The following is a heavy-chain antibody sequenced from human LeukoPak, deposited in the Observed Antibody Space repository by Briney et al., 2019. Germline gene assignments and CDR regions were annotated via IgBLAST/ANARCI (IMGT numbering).Heavy chain of an antibody. CDR1: GFTFSSYG. J-gene: IGHJ4*02. CDR3: ARGKGLQYFDY. CDR2: ISSGGSTI. Sequence: PGGSLRLSCAASGFTFSSYGMHWVRQAPGKGLEWVSYISSGGSTIYYADSVKGRFTISRENAKNSLYLQMNSLRAEDTAVYYCARGKGLQYFDYWGQGTLVTVSP. V-gene: IGHV3-48*01. D-gene: IGHD2-21*01.